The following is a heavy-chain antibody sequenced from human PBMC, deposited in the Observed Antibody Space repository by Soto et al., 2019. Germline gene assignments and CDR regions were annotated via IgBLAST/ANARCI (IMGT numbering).Heavy chain of an antibody. V-gene: IGHV3-15*07. CDR3: TTDPRLHIYYYYGMDV. Sequence: PGGSLRLSCAASGFTFGNAWMNWVRQAPGKGLEWVGRIKSKTDGGTTDYAAPVKGRFTISRDDSKNTLYLQMNSLKTEDTAVYYCTTDPRLHIYYYYGMDVWGQGTTVTV. D-gene: IGHD6-25*01. J-gene: IGHJ6*02. CDR2: IKSKTDGGTT. CDR1: GFTFGNAW.